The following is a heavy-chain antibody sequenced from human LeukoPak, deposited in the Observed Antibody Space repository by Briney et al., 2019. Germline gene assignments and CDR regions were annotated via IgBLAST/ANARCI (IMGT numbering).Heavy chain of an antibody. D-gene: IGHD5-12*01. CDR3: ARRGYSGYDYPQAFDY. CDR2: FYPGDSDT. J-gene: IGHJ4*02. V-gene: IGHV5-51*01. CDR1: GYSFTSYL. Sequence: KNGESLKISCKGSGYSFTSYLIGWVRQMPGKGLEWMEIFYPGDSDTRYSPSFQGQVTISADNSISTAYLQWSSLKASDTAMYYCARRGYSGYDYPQAFDYWGQGTLVTVSS.